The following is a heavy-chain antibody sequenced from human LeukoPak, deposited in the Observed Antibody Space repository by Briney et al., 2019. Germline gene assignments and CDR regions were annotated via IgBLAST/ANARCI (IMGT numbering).Heavy chain of an antibody. CDR1: GFTFSSYG. V-gene: IGHV3-30*02. J-gene: IGHJ4*02. D-gene: IGHD6-6*01. CDR3: AKDLSYSSSADFDY. Sequence: TGGSLRLSCAASGFTFSSYGMHWVRQAPGKGLEWVAFIRYDGSNKYYADSVKGRFTISRDNSKNTLYLQMNSLRAEGTAVYYCAKDLSYSSSADFDYWGQGTLVTVSS. CDR2: IRYDGSNK.